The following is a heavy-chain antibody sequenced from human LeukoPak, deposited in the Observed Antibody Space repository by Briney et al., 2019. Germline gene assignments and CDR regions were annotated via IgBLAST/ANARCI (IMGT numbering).Heavy chain of an antibody. CDR2: INPNSGGT. CDR3: ARDPDPPYYYDSSGYYSN. V-gene: IGHV1-2*02. CDR1: GYTFTGYY. Sequence: APVKVSCKASGYTFTGYYMHWVRQAPGQGLEWMGWINPNSGGTNYAQKFQGRVTMTRDTSISTAYMELSRLRSDDTAVYYCARDPDPPYYYDSSGYYSNWGQGTLVTVSS. D-gene: IGHD3-22*01. J-gene: IGHJ4*02.